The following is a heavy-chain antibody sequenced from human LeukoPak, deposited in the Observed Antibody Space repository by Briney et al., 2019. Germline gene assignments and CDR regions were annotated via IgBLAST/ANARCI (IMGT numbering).Heavy chain of an antibody. Sequence: PGGSLRLSCAASGFTFSSHAMSWVRQAPGKGLEWVSGISGGGGSKYYADTVRGRFGIYRDNSKNTLSLQMNSLRVEDTAVYYCAKTPLEYCTSGSCYVIYWGQGTLVTVSS. CDR3: AKTPLEYCTSGSCYVIY. J-gene: IGHJ4*02. CDR2: ISGGGGSK. CDR1: GFTFSSHA. D-gene: IGHD2-15*01. V-gene: IGHV3-23*01.